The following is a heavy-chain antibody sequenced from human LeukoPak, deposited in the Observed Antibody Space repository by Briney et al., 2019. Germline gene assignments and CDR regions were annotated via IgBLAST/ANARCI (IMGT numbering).Heavy chain of an antibody. CDR3: ARGYIYGSIDY. Sequence: GGSLRLSCAASGFTFSSYWLHWVRQAPGKGLVWVSRIESDGGSSTYADSVKGRFTISRDNAKNTLYLQMNSLRAEDTAVYYCARGYIYGSIDYWGQGTLVTVSS. CDR1: GFTFSSYW. J-gene: IGHJ4*02. V-gene: IGHV3-74*01. D-gene: IGHD5-18*01. CDR2: IESDGGSS.